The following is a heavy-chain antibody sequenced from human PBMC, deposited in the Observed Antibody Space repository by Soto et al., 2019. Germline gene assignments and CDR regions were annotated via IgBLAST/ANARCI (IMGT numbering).Heavy chain of an antibody. CDR1: GFTFSSYG. V-gene: IGHV3-30*18. Sequence: GGSLRLSCAASGFTFSSYGMHWVRQAPGKGLEWVAVISYDGSNKYYADSVKGRFTISRDNPKNTLYLQMNSLRAEDTAVYYCAKDRGYSYGFGYYYYGMDVWGQGTTVTVSS. D-gene: IGHD5-18*01. J-gene: IGHJ6*02. CDR2: ISYDGSNK. CDR3: AKDRGYSYGFGYYYYGMDV.